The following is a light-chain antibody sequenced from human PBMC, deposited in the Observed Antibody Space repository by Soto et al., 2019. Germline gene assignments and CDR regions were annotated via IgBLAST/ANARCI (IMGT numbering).Light chain of an antibody. J-gene: IGLJ2*01. CDR3: SSDSGSNSVL. CDR2: EVT. V-gene: IGLV2-8*01. CDR1: SSDVADYNY. Sequence: QSALTQPPSASGSPGQSVTISCTRTSSDVADYNYVSWYQQHPGKAPKLMISEVTKRPSGVPDRFSGSKSGNTASLTVSGLQAEDEADYYCSSDSGSNSVLFGGGTKLTVL.